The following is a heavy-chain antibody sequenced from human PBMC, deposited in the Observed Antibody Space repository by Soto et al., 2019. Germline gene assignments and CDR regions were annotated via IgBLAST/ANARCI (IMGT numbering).Heavy chain of an antibody. Sequence: QLQLQESGPGLVKPSETLSLTCTVSGGSISSSSYYWGWIRQPPGKGLEWIGSIYYSGSTYYNPSLKGRVTISVDTSKNQSSLKLSSVTAADTAVYYCARRYCSGGSCSEYFQHWGQGTLVTVSS. D-gene: IGHD2-15*01. CDR3: ARRYCSGGSCSEYFQH. CDR2: IYYSGST. CDR1: GGSISSSSYY. V-gene: IGHV4-39*01. J-gene: IGHJ1*01.